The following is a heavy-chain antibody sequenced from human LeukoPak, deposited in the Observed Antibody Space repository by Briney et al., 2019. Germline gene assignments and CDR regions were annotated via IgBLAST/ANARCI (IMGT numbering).Heavy chain of an antibody. V-gene: IGHV3-43D*03. J-gene: IGHJ6*03. CDR3: AKDGSHEGTTYYYYYMDV. CDR1: GFTFDDYA. Sequence: GGSLRLSCAASGFTFDDYAMHWVRQAPGKGLEWVSLISWDGGSTYYADSVKGRFTISRDNSKNSLYLQMNSLRAEDTALYYCAKDGSHEGTTYYYYYMDVWGKGTTVTVSS. D-gene: IGHD1-1*01. CDR2: ISWDGGST.